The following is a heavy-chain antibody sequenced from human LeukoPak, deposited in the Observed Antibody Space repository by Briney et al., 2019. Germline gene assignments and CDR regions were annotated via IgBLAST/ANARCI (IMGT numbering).Heavy chain of an antibody. CDR3: AREAGDDAFDI. V-gene: IGHV1-2*02. J-gene: IGHJ3*02. D-gene: IGHD7-27*01. CDR1: GYTFTSYD. CDR2: INPNSGGT. Sequence: ASVKVSCKASGYTFTSYDINWVRQAPGQGLEWMGWINPNSGGTNYAQKFQGRVTMTRDTSISTAYMELSRLRSDDTAVYYCAREAGDDAFDIWGQGTMVTVSS.